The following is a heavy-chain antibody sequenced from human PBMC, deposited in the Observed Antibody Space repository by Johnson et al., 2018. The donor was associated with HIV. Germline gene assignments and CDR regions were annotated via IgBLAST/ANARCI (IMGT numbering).Heavy chain of an antibody. J-gene: IGHJ3*02. D-gene: IGHD2-21*02. CDR3: ARCSLAYCGGDCYFDAFDI. V-gene: IGHV3-30*04. CDR1: GFTLSSYA. CDR2: ISYDGSYE. Sequence: QVQLVESGGGLVKPGGSLRLSCAASGFTLSSYAMNWVRQAPGKGLEWVAVISYDGSYEYHADSVKGRFTISRDNSKSTLFLQMNSLRAEDTAVYYCARCSLAYCGGDCYFDAFDIWGQGTMVTVSS.